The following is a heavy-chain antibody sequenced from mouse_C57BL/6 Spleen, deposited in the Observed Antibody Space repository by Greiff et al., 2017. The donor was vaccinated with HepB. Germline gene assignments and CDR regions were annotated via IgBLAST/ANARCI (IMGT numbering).Heavy chain of an antibody. Sequence: EVMLVESGEGLVKPGGSLKLSCAASGFTFSSYAMSWVRQTPEKRLEWVAYISSGGDYIYYADTVKGRFTISRDNARNTLYLQMSSLKSEDTAMYYCTREGDGNYDVRYFDYWGQGTTLTVSS. J-gene: IGHJ2*01. CDR2: ISSGGDYI. CDR1: GFTFSSYA. V-gene: IGHV5-9-1*02. D-gene: IGHD2-1*01. CDR3: TREGDGNYDVRYFDY.